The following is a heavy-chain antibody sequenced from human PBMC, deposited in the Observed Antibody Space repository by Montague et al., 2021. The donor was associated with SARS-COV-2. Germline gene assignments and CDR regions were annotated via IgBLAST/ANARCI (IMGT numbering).Heavy chain of an antibody. J-gene: IGHJ5*02. CDR2: IFHSGST. V-gene: IGHV4-4*02. D-gene: IGHD3-10*01. CDR1: GDSISSDNC. CDR3: ARRITMVRGVTKRNNWFDP. Sequence: SETLSLTCAVSGDSISSDNCWSWVRQSPGKGLEWIGEIFHSGSTXYNPSLKSRVTMSVDKSKNDFSLKLSPVTAADTAMYYCARRITMVRGVTKRNNWFDPWGRGILVTVSS.